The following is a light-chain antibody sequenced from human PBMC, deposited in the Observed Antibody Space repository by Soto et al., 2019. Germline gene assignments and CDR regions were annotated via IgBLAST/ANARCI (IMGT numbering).Light chain of an antibody. CDR3: QQYGSSPLIT. CDR2: GAS. Sequence: EIVLTQSPGTLYLSPGERATLSCRASQSVSSNYLAWYQQKPGQAPRLLIYGASSRATGIPDRFSGSGSGTDFTLTISRLEPEDFAVYYCQQYGSSPLITFGQGTRLEIK. J-gene: IGKJ5*01. CDR1: QSVSSNY. V-gene: IGKV3-20*01.